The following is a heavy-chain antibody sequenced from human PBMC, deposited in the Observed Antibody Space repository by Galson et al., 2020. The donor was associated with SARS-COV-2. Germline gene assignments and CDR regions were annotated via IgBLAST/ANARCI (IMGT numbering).Heavy chain of an antibody. D-gene: IGHD3-9*01. CDR2: ISNDRSNT. Sequence: KTGGSLRLSCAASGFTFTNYSIHWVRQVPGKGLEWVSSISNDRSNTYYADSVKGRFSISKDNTKNTVYMQMNSLTDEDTGIYYCARAVCAVHDYDCVGIWCYLDDWGQGTLVTVSS. J-gene: IGHJ4*02. CDR1: GFTFTNYS. V-gene: IGHV3-21*01. CDR3: ARAVCAVHDYDCVGIWCYLDD.